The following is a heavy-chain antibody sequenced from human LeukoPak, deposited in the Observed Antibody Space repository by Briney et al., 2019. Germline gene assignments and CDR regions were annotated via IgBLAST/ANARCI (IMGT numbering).Heavy chain of an antibody. CDR3: AIPSGYCSSTSCPVGY. D-gene: IGHD2-2*01. V-gene: IGHV3-23*01. CDR2: ISGSGGST. Sequence: GGSLRLSCAASGFTFSSYAMSWVRQAPGKGLEWVSAISGSGGSTYYADSVKGRFTISRDNSKNTLYLQMNSLRAEDTAVYYCAIPSGYCSSTSCPVGYWGQGTLVTVSS. CDR1: GFTFSSYA. J-gene: IGHJ4*02.